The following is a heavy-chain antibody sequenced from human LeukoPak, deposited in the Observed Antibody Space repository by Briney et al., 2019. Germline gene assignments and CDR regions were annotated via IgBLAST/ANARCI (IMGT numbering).Heavy chain of an antibody. J-gene: IGHJ4*02. D-gene: IGHD3-16*01. V-gene: IGHV3-23*01. CDR3: ARRGPNWGFFDY. Sequence: GGSLRLSCAASGFTFSGYVMNWVRQAPERGLEWVSSITGSDTNIFYADSVRGRFTISRDNSKNIVFLQMDSLRAEDTAIYYCARRGPNWGFFDYWGQGSLVTVSS. CDR1: GFTFSGYV. CDR2: ITGSDTNI.